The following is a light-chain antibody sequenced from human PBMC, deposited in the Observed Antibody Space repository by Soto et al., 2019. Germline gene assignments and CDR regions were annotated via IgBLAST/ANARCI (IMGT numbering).Light chain of an antibody. CDR2: RND. CDR3: QSRDSSLSSSWV. Sequence: QPVLTQPPSVSGVPGQTVTISCTGSSSNIGADFDVHWYQHLPGTAPKLLISRNDNRPSGVPDRFSGSKSGTSASLAITGLQVEDEGDYYCQSRDSSLSSSWVFGGGTKLTVL. CDR1: SSNIGADFD. J-gene: IGLJ3*02. V-gene: IGLV1-40*01.